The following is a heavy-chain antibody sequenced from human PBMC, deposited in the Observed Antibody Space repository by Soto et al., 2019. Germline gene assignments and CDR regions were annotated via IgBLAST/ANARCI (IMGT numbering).Heavy chain of an antibody. CDR1: GYTFTGYY. J-gene: IGHJ6*02. CDR3: ARVPGFWSGYFDYYYYGMDV. D-gene: IGHD3-3*01. CDR2: INPNSGGT. Sequence: ASVKVSCKASGYTFTGYYMHWVRQAPGQGLEWMGWINPNSGGTNYAQKFQGRVTMTRDTSISTAYMELSRLRSADTAVYYCARVPGFWSGYFDYYYYGMDVWGQGTTVTVSS. V-gene: IGHV1-2*02.